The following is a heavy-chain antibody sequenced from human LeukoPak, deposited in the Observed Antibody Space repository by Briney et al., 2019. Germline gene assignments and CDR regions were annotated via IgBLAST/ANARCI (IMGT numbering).Heavy chain of an antibody. V-gene: IGHV3-33*01. CDR3: ARDLGGAPFDY. D-gene: IGHD1-26*01. J-gene: IGHJ4*02. CDR2: IWADGSKK. CDR1: GFTLSRSG. Sequence: GGSLRLSCAASGFTLSRSGMHWVRQAPGKGLEWVAVIWADGSKKLYADAVQGRFTISRDNSKNTLYLEMNSLRDEDTAVYYCARDLGGAPFDYWGQGTLVTVSS.